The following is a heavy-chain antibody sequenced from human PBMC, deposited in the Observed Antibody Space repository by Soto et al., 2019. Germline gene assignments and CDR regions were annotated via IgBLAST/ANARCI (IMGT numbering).Heavy chain of an antibody. Sequence: QVQLVQSGGEEKKPGASVKVSCEASGYTFIGSAIHWLRQAPGQRLEWMGWINPGNGNTRYLQKFLGRVTIIKDTSASTVYLELGSLRSEDTAVYYCARSAISPYGGLIGPFDYWGQGDLVTVSS. J-gene: IGHJ4*02. CDR1: GYTFIGSA. V-gene: IGHV1-3*05. CDR3: ARSAISPYGGLIGPFDY. CDR2: INPGNGNT. D-gene: IGHD3-16*02.